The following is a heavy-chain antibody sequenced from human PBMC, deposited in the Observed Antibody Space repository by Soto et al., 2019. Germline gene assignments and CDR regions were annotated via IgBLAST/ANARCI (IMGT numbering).Heavy chain of an antibody. Sequence: SETMSVTCTVAGGSISSSSYYWGWIRQPPEKGLEWIGSIDYSGSPFYNPSLKSRVTISVDTSENQFSLKLRSLTAADTAVYYCERQAGYWGQGTLVTVSS. CDR2: IDYSGSP. CDR1: GGSISSSSYY. J-gene: IGHJ4*02. CDR3: ERQAGY. D-gene: IGHD6-25*01. V-gene: IGHV4-39*01.